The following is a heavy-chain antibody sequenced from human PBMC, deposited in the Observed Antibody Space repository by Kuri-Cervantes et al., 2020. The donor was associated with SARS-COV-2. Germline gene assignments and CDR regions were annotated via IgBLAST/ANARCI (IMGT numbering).Heavy chain of an antibody. CDR1: GYSFTSYW. J-gene: IGHJ4*02. Sequence: KVSCKGSGYSFTSYWISWVRQMPGKGLEWMGRIDPSDSYTNYSPSFQGHATISADKSISTAYLQWSSLKASDTAMYYCARRLAAGVDYWGQGTLVTVSS. CDR3: ARRLAAGVDY. V-gene: IGHV5-10-1*01. CDR2: IDPSDSYT. D-gene: IGHD6-13*01.